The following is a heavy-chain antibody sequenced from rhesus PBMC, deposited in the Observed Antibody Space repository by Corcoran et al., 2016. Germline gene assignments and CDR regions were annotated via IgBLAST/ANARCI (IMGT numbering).Heavy chain of an antibody. J-gene: IGHJ4*01. V-gene: IGHV4-99*01. CDR2: ISGSSGST. CDR1: GYSISSGYY. D-gene: IGHD6-13*01. Sequence: QVQLQESGPGLVKPSETLSLTCAVPGYSISSGYYWGWIRQHPGKGLEYIGYISGSSGSTSYNPSLKSRVTNSKDTAKNQFSLTLSSVTATDTAVYYCARRYSSWSTAYFDFCGMGVLVTVSS. CDR3: ARRYSSWSTAYFDF.